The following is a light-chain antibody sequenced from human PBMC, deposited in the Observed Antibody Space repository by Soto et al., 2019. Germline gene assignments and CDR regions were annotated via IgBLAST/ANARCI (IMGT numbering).Light chain of an antibody. Sequence: EIVLTQSPGTLSLSPGEGATLSCRASQSVSSSYLAWYQQKPGQAPRLLIYASSNRATGIPDRFSGSASGTDFPLTINRLEPEDFAVYYCQLYGISPHFGQGTRLEI. CDR2: ASS. CDR3: QLYGISPH. V-gene: IGKV3-20*01. J-gene: IGKJ5*01. CDR1: QSVSSSY.